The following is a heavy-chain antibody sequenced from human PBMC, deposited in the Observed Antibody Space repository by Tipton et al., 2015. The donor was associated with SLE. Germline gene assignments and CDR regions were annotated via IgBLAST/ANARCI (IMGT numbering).Heavy chain of an antibody. V-gene: IGHV4-34*01. D-gene: IGHD6-13*01. CDR3: ARRWDTSTWDY. Sequence: TLSLTCAVYGGSFSGYYWNWIRQPPGKGLEWIGEINPSGSTNYNPSLKSRVTISVDTSKNQFSLRLSSVTAADTAVYYCARRWDTSTWDYWGQGTLVSVSS. J-gene: IGHJ4*02. CDR1: GGSFSGYY. CDR2: INPSGST.